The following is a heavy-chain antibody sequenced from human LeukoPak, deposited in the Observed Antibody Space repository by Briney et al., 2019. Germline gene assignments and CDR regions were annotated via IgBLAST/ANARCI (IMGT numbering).Heavy chain of an antibody. V-gene: IGHV4-39*07. CDR2: IYYSGST. CDR1: GFTFSSYA. J-gene: IGHJ6*03. D-gene: IGHD3-3*01. CDR3: ARAYDFRSANYYMDV. Sequence: GSLRLSCAASGFTFSSYAMTWIRQPPGKGLEWIGSIYYSGSTYYNPSLKSRVTISLDTSKNQFSLKLSSVTAADTAVYYCARAYDFRSANYYMDVWGKGTTVTVSS.